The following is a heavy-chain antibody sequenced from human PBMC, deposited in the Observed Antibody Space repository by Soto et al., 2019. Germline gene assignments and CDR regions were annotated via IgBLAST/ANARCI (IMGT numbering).Heavy chain of an antibody. CDR3: VKHSHEMLTGDSILDH. CDR1: GFTLSGYA. Sequence: PAGTLRLSCVPSGFTLSGYALSWVRQAPLAGLQWVSAIRDSGDYTYYADDVQGRFTILRDNSKRNLFLQMDSLNADDKALYYCVKHSHEMLTGDSILDHWGQGTLVTVSS. CDR2: IRDSGDYT. J-gene: IGHJ1*01. D-gene: IGHD3-9*01. V-gene: IGHV3-23*01.